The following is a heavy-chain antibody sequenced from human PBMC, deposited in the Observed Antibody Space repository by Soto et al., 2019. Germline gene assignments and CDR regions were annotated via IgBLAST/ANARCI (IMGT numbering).Heavy chain of an antibody. CDR2: IYPGGTT. CDR3: ARGFNYGYIDS. Sequence: QRRSCAASGFSVSSDYMSWVREAPGKGLEGVALIYPGGTTYYADSVKGRFTISKDSSKNTRYLQMNNLRAEDTAIFYCARGFNYGYIDSWGQGALVTVSS. D-gene: IGHD3-10*01. CDR1: GFSVSSDY. V-gene: IGHV3-53*01. J-gene: IGHJ4*02.